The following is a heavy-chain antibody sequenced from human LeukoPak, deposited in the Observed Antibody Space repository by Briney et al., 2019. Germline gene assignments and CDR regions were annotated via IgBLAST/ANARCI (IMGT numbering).Heavy chain of an antibody. D-gene: IGHD6-13*01. CDR2: INHSGST. CDR3: ARGRLELAAAIQYYYYGMDV. Sequence: SETLSLTCAVYGGSFSGYYWSWIRQPPGKGLEWIGEINHSGSTNYNPSLKSRVTISVDTSKNQFSLKLSSVTAADTAVYYCARGRLELAAAIQYYYYGMDVWGQGTTVTVSS. J-gene: IGHJ6*02. V-gene: IGHV4-34*01. CDR1: GGSFSGYY.